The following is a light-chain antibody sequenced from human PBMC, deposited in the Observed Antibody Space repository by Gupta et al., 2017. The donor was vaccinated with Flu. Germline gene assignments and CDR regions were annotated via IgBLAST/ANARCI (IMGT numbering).Light chain of an antibody. V-gene: IGKV3-20*01. Sequence: LSPGERATLSCRASQSASSSYLAWYQQKPGQAPRLLIYGASSRATGIPDRFSGSGSGTDFTLTISRLEPEDFAVYYCQQQKTFGQGTKVEIK. J-gene: IGKJ1*01. CDR2: GAS. CDR3: QQQKT. CDR1: QSASSSY.